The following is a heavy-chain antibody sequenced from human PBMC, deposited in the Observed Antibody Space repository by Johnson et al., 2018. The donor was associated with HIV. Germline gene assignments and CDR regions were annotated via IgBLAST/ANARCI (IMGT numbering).Heavy chain of an antibody. Sequence: QVQLVESGGGVVQPGRSLRVSCAASGFTFSRYAMHWVRQAPGKGPEWVAVVSFDTINKDYADSVKGRSTIYRDNSKNTLYLQMNSLRAGDTALYYCTRGESAYYESSGYYSDDAFDIWGQGTMVNVSS. CDR3: TRGESAYYESSGYYSDDAFDI. D-gene: IGHD3-22*01. CDR2: VSFDTINK. J-gene: IGHJ3*02. V-gene: IGHV3-30*04. CDR1: GFTFSRYA.